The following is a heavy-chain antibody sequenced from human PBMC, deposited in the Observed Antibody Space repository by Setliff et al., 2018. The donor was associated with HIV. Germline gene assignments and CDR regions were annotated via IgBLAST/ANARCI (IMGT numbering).Heavy chain of an antibody. J-gene: IGHJ5*02. Sequence: GGSLRLSCAASGFTFSNYWMDWVRQAPGKGLEWVATIKQDGGEIYYVDSVKGRFTISRDNARTSLFLEMRSLRDEDTAVYLCANLWELGAWGQGTLVTVSS. CDR3: ANLWELGA. V-gene: IGHV3-7*03. D-gene: IGHD3-16*01. CDR1: GFTFSNYW. CDR2: IKQDGGEI.